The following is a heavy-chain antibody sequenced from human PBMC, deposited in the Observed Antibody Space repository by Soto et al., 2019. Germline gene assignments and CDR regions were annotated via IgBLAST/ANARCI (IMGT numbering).Heavy chain of an antibody. V-gene: IGHV4-28*01. Sequence: QVQLQEAGPGLVKPSDTLSHTCAVSGYAISSSNWWGWIRQPPGKGLEVIGYIYYSGSTYYNPSPKSRVTISVDPSTNPVSLKLSSVTAVDTAVYYCARKNGVLDAFDIWGQGTMVTVSS. CDR1: GYAISSSNW. D-gene: IGHD4-17*01. J-gene: IGHJ3*02. CDR2: IYYSGST. CDR3: ARKNGVLDAFDI.